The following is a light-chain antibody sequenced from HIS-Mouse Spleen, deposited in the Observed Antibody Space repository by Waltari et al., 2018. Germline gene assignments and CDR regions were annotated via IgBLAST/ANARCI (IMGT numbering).Light chain of an antibody. CDR1: SLRSYY. CDR3: NSRDSSGNHWV. CDR2: GKN. Sequence: SSELTQDPAVSVALGQTVRITCQGDSLRSYYASWYQQKRGQAPVLVIYGKNNRPTGIPDRLSGSSSGNTASLPITGAQAEDEADYYCNSRDSSGNHWVFGGGTKLTVL. V-gene: IGLV3-19*01. J-gene: IGLJ3*02.